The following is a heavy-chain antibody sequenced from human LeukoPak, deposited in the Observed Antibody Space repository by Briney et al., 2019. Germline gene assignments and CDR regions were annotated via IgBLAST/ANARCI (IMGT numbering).Heavy chain of an antibody. CDR1: RGSISSYY. D-gene: IGHD2/OR15-2a*01. CDR2: IYYSGRT. Sequence: PSETLSLTCTLSRGSISSYYWSCGRHPPGEGLWRSGYIYYSGRTNYNPSLKSRVTISVDTTKNQFSLKLSSVTAADTAVYYCARVSVSLAANDAFDIWGQGAMVTVSS. J-gene: IGHJ3*02. CDR3: ARVSVSLAANDAFDI. V-gene: IGHV4-59*01.